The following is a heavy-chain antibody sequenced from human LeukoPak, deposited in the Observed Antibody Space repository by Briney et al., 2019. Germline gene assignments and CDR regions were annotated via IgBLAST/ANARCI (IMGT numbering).Heavy chain of an antibody. CDR3: ARAAGTYSSSPDYFDY. CDR2: IYYSGST. Sequence: KSSETLSLTCAVSGGSISSGGYYWSWIRQPPGKGLEWIGYIYYSGSTNYNPSLKSRVTISVDTSKNQFSLKLSSVTAADTAVYYCARAAGTYSSSPDYFDYWGQGTLVTVSS. J-gene: IGHJ4*02. CDR1: GGSISSGGYY. V-gene: IGHV4-61*08. D-gene: IGHD6-6*01.